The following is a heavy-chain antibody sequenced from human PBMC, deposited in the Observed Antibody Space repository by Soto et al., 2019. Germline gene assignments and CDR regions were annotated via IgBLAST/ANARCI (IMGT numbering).Heavy chain of an antibody. CDR3: ARMASAGTLNWFDP. CDR1: GYTFNNFD. V-gene: IGHV1-8*02. CDR2: MHPGSGTT. D-gene: IGHD6-13*01. J-gene: IGHJ5*02. Sequence: ASVKVSSKASGYTFNNFDISWVRQATVHGLERMGWMHPGSGTTGYANKYEGRVTMTRDASTGTAHLELSSLTAEDTAVYYWARMASAGTLNWFDPWGQGTLVTVSS.